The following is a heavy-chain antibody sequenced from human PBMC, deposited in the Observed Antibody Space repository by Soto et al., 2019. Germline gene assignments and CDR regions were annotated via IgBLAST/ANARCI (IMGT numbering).Heavy chain of an antibody. D-gene: IGHD6-13*01. Sequence: GGSLRLSCAASGFTFSSDEMNWVRQAPGKGLEWVSYISSSGSTIYYADSVTGRFTISRDNAKNSLYLQMNSLRAEDTAVYYCARVSSSWYYFDYWGQGTLVTVSS. CDR1: GFTFSSDE. CDR3: ARVSSSWYYFDY. V-gene: IGHV3-48*03. CDR2: ISSSGSTI. J-gene: IGHJ4*02.